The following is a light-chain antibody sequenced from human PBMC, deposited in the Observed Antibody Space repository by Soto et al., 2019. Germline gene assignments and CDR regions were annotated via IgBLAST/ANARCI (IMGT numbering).Light chain of an antibody. CDR1: PAIASF. CDR3: QQYTNTNNPWM. J-gene: IGKJ1*01. Sequence: IQLTQSPSSLSASVGDRVTITCRASPAIASFLAWYQQKPGTAPKLLIYGASTLQSGVPSRFSGSRSGTDYTLTIASLQPEDFATYYCQQYTNTNNPWMFGQGTKVEI. V-gene: IGKV1-9*01. CDR2: GAS.